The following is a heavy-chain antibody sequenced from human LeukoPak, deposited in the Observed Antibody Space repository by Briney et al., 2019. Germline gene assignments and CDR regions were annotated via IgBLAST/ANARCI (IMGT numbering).Heavy chain of an antibody. J-gene: IGHJ4*02. Sequence: SVKVSCKASGDTFSSYAISWVRRAPGQGLEWMGGIIPLLGTTNYAQKFQGRITITAGELTTTAYMELSSLRSEDTAVYYRARNLYGRSGYYLHLDSWGQGTLVTASS. V-gene: IGHV1-69*13. CDR1: GDTFSSYA. D-gene: IGHD3-22*01. CDR3: ARNLYGRSGYYLHLDS. CDR2: IIPLLGTT.